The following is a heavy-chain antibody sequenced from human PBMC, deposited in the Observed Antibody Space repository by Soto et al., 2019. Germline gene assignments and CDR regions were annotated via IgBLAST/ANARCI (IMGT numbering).Heavy chain of an antibody. CDR2: ISAYNGNT. V-gene: IGHV1-18*04. Sequence: GASVKVSCKASGYTFTSYGISWVRQAPGQGLEWMGWISAYNGNTNYAQKLQGRVTMTTDTSTSTAYMELRSLRSDDTAVYYCARIPIVVVVAATRYNWFDPWGQGTLVTVSS. CDR3: ARIPIVVVVAATRYNWFDP. J-gene: IGHJ5*02. D-gene: IGHD2-15*01. CDR1: GYTFTSYG.